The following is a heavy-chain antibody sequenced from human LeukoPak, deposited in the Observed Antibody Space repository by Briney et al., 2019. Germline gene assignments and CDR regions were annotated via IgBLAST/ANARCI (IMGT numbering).Heavy chain of an antibody. Sequence: ASVKVSCKASGYTFTSYYMHWVRQAPGQGLEWMGWINPNSGGTNYAQKFQGRVTMTRDTSISTAYMELSRLRSDDTAVYYCARDLEWLYPGGAFDIWGQGTVVTVSS. J-gene: IGHJ3*02. CDR2: INPNSGGT. D-gene: IGHD3-3*01. V-gene: IGHV1-2*02. CDR1: GYTFTSYY. CDR3: ARDLEWLYPGGAFDI.